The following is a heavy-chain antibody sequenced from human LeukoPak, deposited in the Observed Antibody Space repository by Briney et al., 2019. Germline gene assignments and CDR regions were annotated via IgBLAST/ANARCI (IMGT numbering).Heavy chain of an antibody. CDR1: GYTFTSYY. CDR2: INPSGGST. J-gene: IGHJ4*02. V-gene: IGHV1-46*01. CDR3: ARRGACSGTSCNLDY. D-gene: IGHD2-2*01. Sequence: GASVKVSCKASGYTFTSYYIHWVRQAPGQGFEWMGIINPSGGSTSYAQKFQGRVTMTRGTSTSTVYLELSSLRSEDTAVYYCARRGACSGTSCNLDYWGQGTLVTVSS.